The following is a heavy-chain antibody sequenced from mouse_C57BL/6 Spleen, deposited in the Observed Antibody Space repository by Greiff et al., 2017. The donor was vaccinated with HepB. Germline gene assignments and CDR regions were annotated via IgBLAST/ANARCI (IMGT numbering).Heavy chain of an antibody. CDR2: INYDGSST. CDR3: ARERGVYGLFDY. J-gene: IGHJ2*01. CDR1: GFTFSDYY. D-gene: IGHD1-1*01. V-gene: IGHV5-16*01. Sequence: EVQLQESAGGLVQPGSSMKLSCTASGFTFSDYYMAWVRQVPEKGLEWVANINYDGSSTYYLDSLKSRFIISRDNAKNILYLQMSSLKSEDTATYYCARERGVYGLFDYWGQGTTLTVSS.